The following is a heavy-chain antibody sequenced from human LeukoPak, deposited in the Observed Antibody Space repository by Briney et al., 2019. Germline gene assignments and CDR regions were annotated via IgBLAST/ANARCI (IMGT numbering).Heavy chain of an antibody. D-gene: IGHD4-17*01. Sequence: GGSLRLSCAAYGFTFSSYWIHWVRQGPGKGLVWVSRINSDGSAKTYADSVKGRFTISRDNAKSTLYLQMNSLRAEDTAVYYCARGTISGDSGTGMDVWGQGTTVTVSS. CDR2: INSDGSAK. CDR3: ARGTISGDSGTGMDV. CDR1: GFTFSSYW. V-gene: IGHV3-74*01. J-gene: IGHJ6*02.